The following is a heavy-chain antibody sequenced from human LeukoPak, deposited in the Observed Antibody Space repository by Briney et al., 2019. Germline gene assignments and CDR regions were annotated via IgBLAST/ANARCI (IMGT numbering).Heavy chain of an antibody. V-gene: IGHV4-59*08. D-gene: IGHD3-16*01. Sequence: SETLSLTCTVSGDSNSTYYWSWIRQPPGKGLEWIGYIHYSGSTNYNPSLRSRVTISVDTSKNQFSLKLSSATAADTAVYFCARRAINSVMFDYWGQGTLVTVSS. CDR3: ARRAINSVMFDY. CDR2: IHYSGST. CDR1: GDSNSTYY. J-gene: IGHJ4*02.